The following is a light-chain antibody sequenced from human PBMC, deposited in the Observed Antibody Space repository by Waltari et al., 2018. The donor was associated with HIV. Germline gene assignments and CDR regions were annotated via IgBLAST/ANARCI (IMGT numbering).Light chain of an antibody. V-gene: IGLV1-51*02. CDR2: END. CDR1: SSKMASDY. Sequence: QSVLTQPPSVSAAPGQKVTISCSGRSSKMASDYFPWYQQFPGTAPKLLIYENDKRPSGIPDRFSGSKSDTSVTLAITGLQTGDEADYYCGTWDTSLSAGVFGGGTKLTVL. CDR3: GTWDTSLSAGV. J-gene: IGLJ3*02.